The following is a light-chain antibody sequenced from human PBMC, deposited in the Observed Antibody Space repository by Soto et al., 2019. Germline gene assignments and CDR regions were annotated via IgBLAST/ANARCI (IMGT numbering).Light chain of an antibody. J-gene: IGKJ1*01. CDR3: QQYNPSSRT. V-gene: IGKV1-5*03. CDR1: QSISTW. CDR2: KAS. Sequence: SQMTQSPSTLSALVGDRVPITCRASQSISTWLAWYQQKPGKVPKLLIFKASSLQSGVPSRFSGSGSGTDFTLTISSLQPDDFATYYCQQYNPSSRTFGQGTKVDIK.